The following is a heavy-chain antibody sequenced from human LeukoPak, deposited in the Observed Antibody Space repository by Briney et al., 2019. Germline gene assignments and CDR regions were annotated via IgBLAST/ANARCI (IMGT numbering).Heavy chain of an antibody. CDR3: VPDFDY. J-gene: IGHJ4*02. V-gene: IGHV3-30-3*01. CDR1: GFAFSSYS. CDR2: ISYDGHNK. Sequence: GGSLRLSCAASGFAFSSYSMHWVRQAPGKGLEWVAVISYDGHNKEYADSVKGRFTISRDNSENTVYLQMNSLRAEDTAVYYCVPDFDYWGQGTLVTVSS.